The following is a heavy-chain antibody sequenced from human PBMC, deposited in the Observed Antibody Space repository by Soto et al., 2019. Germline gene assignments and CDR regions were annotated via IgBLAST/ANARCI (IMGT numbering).Heavy chain of an antibody. J-gene: IGHJ4*02. CDR2: IYYSGST. CDR3: ARVAYCSGGSCYSGIEFDY. D-gene: IGHD2-15*01. Sequence: PSVTMSVTCTVSGGSIISYYWSWIRKTTGKGLEWIGYIYYSGSTNYNPSLKSRVTISVDTSKNQFSLKLSSVTAADTAVYYCARVAYCSGGSCYSGIEFDYWGQGTLVTVSS. CDR1: GGSIISYY. V-gene: IGHV4-59*01.